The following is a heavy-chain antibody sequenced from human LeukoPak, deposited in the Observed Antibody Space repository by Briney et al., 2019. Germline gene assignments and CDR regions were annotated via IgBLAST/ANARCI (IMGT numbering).Heavy chain of an antibody. J-gene: IGHJ5*02. V-gene: IGHV4-59*08. D-gene: IGHD2-15*01. CDR3: ARLYSRNWFDP. CDR1: GGSISSYY. Sequence: SETLSLTCTVSGGSISSYYWSWIRQPPGKGLEWIGYIYYSGSTNYNPSLKSRVTISVDASKNQFSLKLSSVTAADTAVYYCARLYSRNWFDPWGQGTLVTVSS. CDR2: IYYSGST.